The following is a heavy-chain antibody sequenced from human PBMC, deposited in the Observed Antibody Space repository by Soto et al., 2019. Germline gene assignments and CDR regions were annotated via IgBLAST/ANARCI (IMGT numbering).Heavy chain of an antibody. V-gene: IGHV4-4*02. CDR2: IYHSGST. CDR1: GGSISSSNW. D-gene: IGHD3-10*01. Sequence: QVQLQESGPGLVKPSGTLSLTCAVSGGSISSSNWWSWVRQPPGKGLEWIGEIYHSGSTNYNPSLKSRVTISVDKSKNQFSRKLSSVTAADTAIYYCARVDTMVRGVPPRFDFWGQGTLVTVSS. CDR3: ARVDTMVRGVPPRFDF. J-gene: IGHJ4*02.